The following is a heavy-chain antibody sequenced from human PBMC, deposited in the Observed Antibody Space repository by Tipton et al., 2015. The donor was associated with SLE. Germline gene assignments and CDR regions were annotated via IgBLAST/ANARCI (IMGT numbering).Heavy chain of an antibody. Sequence: TLSLTCTVSGGSISSGGYYWSWIRQHPGKGLEWIGYIYYSGSTYYNPSLKSRGTIAGDTSKNQFSLKLSSVTAADTAVYYCARAGEPYCSSTSCYPYYYYMDVWGKGTTVTVSS. J-gene: IGHJ6*03. CDR2: IYYSGST. D-gene: IGHD2-2*01. CDR1: GGSISSGGYY. V-gene: IGHV4-31*03. CDR3: ARAGEPYCSSTSCYPYYYYMDV.